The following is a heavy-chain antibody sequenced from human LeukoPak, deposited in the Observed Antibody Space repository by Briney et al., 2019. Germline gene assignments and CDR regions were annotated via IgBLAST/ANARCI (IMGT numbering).Heavy chain of an antibody. D-gene: IGHD2-2*02. V-gene: IGHV4-34*01. CDR2: INHSGST. CDR3: AGVRYGVPAAIRGLDY. CDR1: GGSFSGYY. Sequence: SETLSLTCAVYGGSFSGYYWSWIRQPPGKGREWIREINHSGSTNYNPSLKSRDTISVDTFKNQFSLKLSSVAAAGPAVYYCAGVRYGVPAAIRGLDYWGQGTLVTVSS. J-gene: IGHJ4*02.